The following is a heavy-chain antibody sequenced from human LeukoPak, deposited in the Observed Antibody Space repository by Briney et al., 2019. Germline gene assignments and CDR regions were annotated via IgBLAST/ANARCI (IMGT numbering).Heavy chain of an antibody. CDR2: ISSSSSYI. CDR1: GFTFSSYS. J-gene: IGHJ4*02. V-gene: IGHV3-21*01. CDR3: TTCSGGSCYHI. Sequence: PGGSLRLSCAASGFTFSSYSMNWVRQAPGKGLEWVSSISSSSSYIYYADSAKGRFTISRDNAKNSLYLQMNSLGAEDTAVYYCTTCSGGSCYHIWGQGTLVTVSS. D-gene: IGHD2-15*01.